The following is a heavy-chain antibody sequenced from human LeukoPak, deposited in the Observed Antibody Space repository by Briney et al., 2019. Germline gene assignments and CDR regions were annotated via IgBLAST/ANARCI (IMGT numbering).Heavy chain of an antibody. Sequence: GGSLRLSCAASGFTFSTYAMHWVRQAPGKGLEYVSAISSNGGSTYYANSVKGRFTISRDNAKNSLYLQMNSLRAEDTALYYCAKGDDGYDYVGYFDYWGQGTLVTVSS. J-gene: IGHJ4*02. D-gene: IGHD5-12*01. V-gene: IGHV3-64*01. CDR1: GFTFSTYA. CDR3: AKGDDGYDYVGYFDY. CDR2: ISSNGGST.